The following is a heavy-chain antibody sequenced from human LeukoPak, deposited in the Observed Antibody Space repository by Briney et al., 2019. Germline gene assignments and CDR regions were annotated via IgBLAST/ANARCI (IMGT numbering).Heavy chain of an antibody. D-gene: IGHD3-22*01. CDR3: AREKITMIVVPFDY. Sequence: GGSLRLSCAASGFTFSSYWMSWVRQAPGKGLEWVANIKQDGSEKYYVDSVKGRFTVSRDNAKNSLYLQMNSLRAEDTAVYYCAREKITMIVVPFDYWGQGTLVTVSS. J-gene: IGHJ4*02. V-gene: IGHV3-7*01. CDR2: IKQDGSEK. CDR1: GFTFSSYW.